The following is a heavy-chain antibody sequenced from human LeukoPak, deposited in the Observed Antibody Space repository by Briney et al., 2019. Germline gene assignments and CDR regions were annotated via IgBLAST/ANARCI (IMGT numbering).Heavy chain of an antibody. CDR3: ARSAMGGYSKLDAFDI. D-gene: IGHD5-12*01. CDR1: GGSISSGGYY. Sequence: SQTLSLTCIVSGGSISSGGYYWSWIRQHPGKGLEWIGYIYYSGSTYYIPSLKSRVTISVDTSKNQFSLKLSSVTAADTAVYYCARSAMGGYSKLDAFDIWGQGTMVTVSS. CDR2: IYYSGST. J-gene: IGHJ3*02. V-gene: IGHV4-31*03.